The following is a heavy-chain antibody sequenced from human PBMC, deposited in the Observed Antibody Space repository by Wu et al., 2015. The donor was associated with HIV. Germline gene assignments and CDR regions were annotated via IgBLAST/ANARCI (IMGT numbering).Heavy chain of an antibody. J-gene: IGHJ6*03. D-gene: IGHD3-3*01. CDR3: ARLPKXSGNYDLRPYYYYYYYMDV. V-gene: IGHV1-18*01. CDR2: ISAYNGNT. Sequence: QVQLVQSGAEVKKPGASVKVSCKASGYTFTNYGISWVRQAPGQGLEWMGWISAYNGNTNYTQKLQGRVTMTTDTSTSTAYMELRSLRSDDTAVYYCARLPKXSGNYDLRPYYYYYYYMDVVGEGTTVTVSS. CDR1: GYTFTNYG.